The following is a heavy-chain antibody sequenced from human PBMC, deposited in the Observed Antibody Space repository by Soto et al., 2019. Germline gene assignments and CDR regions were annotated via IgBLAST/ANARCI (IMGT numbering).Heavy chain of an antibody. V-gene: IGHV1-18*01. J-gene: IGHJ4*02. CDR1: GYTFTSYY. CDR2: ISAYNSNT. CDR3: XRDLPPLDY. Sequence: QVQLVQSGAEVKKPGASVKVSCKASGYTFTSYYITWVRQAPGQGLEWMGWISAYNSNTNYAQKLQGRVTMTTDTSTSTAXXXXXXXXXXXXXXXXXXRDLPPLDYWGQGTLVTVXS.